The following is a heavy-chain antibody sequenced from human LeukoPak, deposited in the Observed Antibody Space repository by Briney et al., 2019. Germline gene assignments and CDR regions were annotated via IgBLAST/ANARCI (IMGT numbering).Heavy chain of an antibody. CDR2: INLSGGST. Sequence: ASVTVSCTASGYTFTSYHMHWVRQAPGQGLEWMGKINLSGGSTTYAQKFQGRVTMTRDTSTSTVYMELSSLRSEDTAVYYCARDYVDDIPMIKDYWGQGTLVTVSS. J-gene: IGHJ4*02. D-gene: IGHD2-8*01. CDR1: GYTFTSYH. V-gene: IGHV1-46*01. CDR3: ARDYVDDIPMIKDY.